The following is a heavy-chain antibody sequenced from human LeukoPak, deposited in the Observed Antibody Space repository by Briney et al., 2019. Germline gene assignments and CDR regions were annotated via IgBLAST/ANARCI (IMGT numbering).Heavy chain of an antibody. D-gene: IGHD1-1*01. J-gene: IGHJ3*02. Sequence: PGGSLRLSCAASGFTFSSYWMSWVRQAPGKGLEWEANIKQDGSEKYYVDSVKGRFTISRDNAKNSLYLQMNSLRAEDTAVYYCARHTSENAHAFDIWGQGTMVTVSS. V-gene: IGHV3-7*01. CDR1: GFTFSSYW. CDR2: IKQDGSEK. CDR3: ARHTSENAHAFDI.